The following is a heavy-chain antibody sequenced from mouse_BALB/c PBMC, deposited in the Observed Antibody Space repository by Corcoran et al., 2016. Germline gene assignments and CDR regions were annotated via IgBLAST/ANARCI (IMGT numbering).Heavy chain of an antibody. D-gene: IGHD2-4*01. CDR2: INPYNDGT. V-gene: IGHV1S136*01. J-gene: IGHJ2*01. Sequence: EVQLQQSGPELVKPGASVKMSCKASGYTFTSYVMHWVKQKPGQGIEWIGYINPYNDGTKYNEQVKGKATLTSDKTSSTAYMKLSSLTSEDSPGYDVARGGLRIPDYWGQGTTLTVSS. CDR3: ARGGLRIPDY. CDR1: GYTFTSYV.